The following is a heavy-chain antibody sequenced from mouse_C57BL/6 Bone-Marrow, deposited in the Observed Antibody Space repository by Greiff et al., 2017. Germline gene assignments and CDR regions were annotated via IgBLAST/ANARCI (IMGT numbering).Heavy chain of an antibody. CDR1: GFTFSSYA. CDR2: ISSGGDYI. J-gene: IGHJ2*01. CDR3: TRDPKWDRYYFDD. D-gene: IGHD4-1*01. Sequence: DVQLVESGEGLVKPGGSLKLSCAASGFTFSSYAMSWVRQTPEKRLEWVAYISSGGDYIYYADTVKGRFTISRDNARNTRYLQMSSLKSEDTAMYYCTRDPKWDRYYFDDWGEGTTLTVCS. V-gene: IGHV5-9-1*02.